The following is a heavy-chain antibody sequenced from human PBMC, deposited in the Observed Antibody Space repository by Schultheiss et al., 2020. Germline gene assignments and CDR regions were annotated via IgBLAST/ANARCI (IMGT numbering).Heavy chain of an antibody. CDR3: AREDPHLINAFDI. V-gene: IGHV3-74*01. Sequence: GGSLRLSCAASGFTFSSYWMHWVRQAPGKGLVWVSRINSDGSSTSYADSVKGRFTISRDNAKNTLYLQMNSLRAEDTAVYYCAREDPHLINAFDIWGQGTMVSVSS. J-gene: IGHJ3*02. CDR2: INSDGSST. CDR1: GFTFSSYW.